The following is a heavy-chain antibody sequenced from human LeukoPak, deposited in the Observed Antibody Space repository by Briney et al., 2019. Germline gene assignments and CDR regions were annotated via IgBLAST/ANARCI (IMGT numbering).Heavy chain of an antibody. CDR3: ARGLPATLLDY. V-gene: IGHV3-11*01. CDR2: ISSSGSTI. CDR1: GFTFSDYY. Sequence: GGPLRLSCAASGFTFSDYYMSWIRQAPGKGLEWVSYISSSGSTIYYADSVKGRFTISRDNAKNSLYLQMNSLRAEDTAIYYCARGLPATLLDYWGQGTLVAVSS. D-gene: IGHD2-2*01. J-gene: IGHJ4*02.